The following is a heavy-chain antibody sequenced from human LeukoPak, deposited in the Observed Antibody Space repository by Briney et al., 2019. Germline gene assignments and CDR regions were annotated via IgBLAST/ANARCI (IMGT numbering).Heavy chain of an antibody. CDR2: IYYSGST. CDR1: GGSISSNTYY. J-gene: IGHJ6*02. CDR3: ACIAARSYYYGMDV. D-gene: IGHD6-13*01. Sequence: SETLSLTCTVSGGSISSNTYYWGWIRQPPGKGLEWIGYIYYSGSTNYNPSLKSRVTISVDTSKNQFSLKLSSVTAADTAVYYCACIAARSYYYGMDVWGQGTTVTVSS. V-gene: IGHV4-61*05.